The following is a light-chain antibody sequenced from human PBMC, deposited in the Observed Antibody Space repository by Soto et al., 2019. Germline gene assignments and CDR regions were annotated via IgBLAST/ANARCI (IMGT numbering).Light chain of an antibody. CDR1: SSYFGSFKY. J-gene: IGLJ1*01. CDR2: DVT. Sequence: QSVLTQPRSVSGSPGQSVTISCSGASSYFGSFKYVSWYQHHPGEAPKVMIYDVTQRPSGVPDRFSGSKSGNTASLTISGLQAEDEADYYCCSYAGSYVFGTGTKVTVL. CDR3: CSYAGSYV. V-gene: IGLV2-11*01.